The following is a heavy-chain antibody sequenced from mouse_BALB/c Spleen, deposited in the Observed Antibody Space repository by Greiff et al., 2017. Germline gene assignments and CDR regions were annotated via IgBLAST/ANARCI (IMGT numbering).Heavy chain of an antibody. J-gene: IGHJ3*01. Sequence: VQLQQSGAELVKPGASVKLSCTASGFNINDTYMHWVKQRPEQGLEWIGRIDPANGNTKYDPKFQGKATITADTSSNTAYLQLSSLTSEDTAVYYCANLTPYWGQGTLVTVSA. CDR2: IDPANGNT. V-gene: IGHV14-3*02. CDR1: GFNINDTY. CDR3: ANLTPY.